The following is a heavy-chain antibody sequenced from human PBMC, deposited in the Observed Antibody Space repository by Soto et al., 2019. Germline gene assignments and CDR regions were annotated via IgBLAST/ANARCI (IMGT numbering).Heavy chain of an antibody. D-gene: IGHD6-13*01. CDR1: GITFGSCA. CDR3: ERGRAAAGSAFEI. CDR2: ISSSSSYI. J-gene: IGHJ3*02. Sequence: EVQLLESGGDLVQPGGSLRLSCVASGITFGSCAMSWVRQAPGEGLEWVSCISSSSSYIYYADSVKGRFTISRDNAKNALYLQMNSLRDEDTAVYYCERGRAAAGSAFEIWGQGTLVTVSS. V-gene: IGHV3-21*01.